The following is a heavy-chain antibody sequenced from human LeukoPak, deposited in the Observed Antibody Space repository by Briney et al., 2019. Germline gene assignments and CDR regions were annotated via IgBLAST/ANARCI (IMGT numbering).Heavy chain of an antibody. Sequence: ASVKVSCKASGYTFTSYYMHWVRQAPGQGLEWMGWINPNSGGTNYAQKFQGRVTMTRDTSISTAYMELSRLRSDDTAVYYCASGTWIQLWLPDGAFDIWGQGTMVTVSS. CDR3: ASGTWIQLWLPDGAFDI. CDR2: INPNSGGT. D-gene: IGHD5-18*01. CDR1: GYTFTSYY. V-gene: IGHV1-2*02. J-gene: IGHJ3*02.